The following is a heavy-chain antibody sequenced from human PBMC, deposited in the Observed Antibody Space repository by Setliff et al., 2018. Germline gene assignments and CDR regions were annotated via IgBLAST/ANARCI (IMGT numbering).Heavy chain of an antibody. CDR1: GGSISSHY. V-gene: IGHV4-59*11. CDR2: IYYSGST. D-gene: IGHD4-17*01. Sequence: PSETLSLTCSVSGGSISSHYWTWIRQPPGKGLEWIGYIYYSGSTNYNPSLKSRVTISVDTSKNQFSLKLSSVTAADTAVYYCARGTETMVINYWYFDVWGRGTPVTVSS. J-gene: IGHJ2*01. CDR3: ARGTETMVINYWYFDV.